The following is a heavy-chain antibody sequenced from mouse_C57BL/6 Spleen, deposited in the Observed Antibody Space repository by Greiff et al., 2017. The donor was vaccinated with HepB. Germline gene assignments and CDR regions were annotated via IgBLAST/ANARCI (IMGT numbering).Heavy chain of an antibody. CDR2: FHPYNDDT. Sequence: QVPLKQSGAELVKPGASVKMSCKASGYTFTTYPIEWMKQNHGKSLEWIGNFHPYNDDTKYNEKFKGKATLTVEKSSSTVYLELSRLTSDDSAVYYCARSRGYYGSSYRYFDVWGTGTTVTVSS. CDR3: ARSRGYYGSSYRYFDV. J-gene: IGHJ1*03. CDR1: GYTFTTYP. V-gene: IGHV1-47*01. D-gene: IGHD1-1*01.